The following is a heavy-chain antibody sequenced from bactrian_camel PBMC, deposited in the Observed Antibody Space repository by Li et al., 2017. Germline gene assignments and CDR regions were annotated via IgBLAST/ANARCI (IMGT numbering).Heavy chain of an antibody. J-gene: IGHJ4*01. D-gene: IGHD6*01. V-gene: IGHV3S54*01. Sequence: QVQLVESGGGSVQSGGSLKLSCVASGYDFSKCEMGWYRQAPGGERDMVSTISARGIIKYDNSAKGRFTISRNMPKNSEHTLYLQMANLRCDDTAMYYCAASCTQYVSFWGAGTQVTVS. CDR3: AASCTQYVSF. CDR2: ISARGII. CDR1: GYDFSKCE.